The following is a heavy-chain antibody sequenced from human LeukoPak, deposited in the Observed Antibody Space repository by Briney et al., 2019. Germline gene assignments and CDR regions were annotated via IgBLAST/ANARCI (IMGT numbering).Heavy chain of an antibody. Sequence: GGSLRLSCAASGFPFSSYAMSWVRQAPGKGLEGVSAISGSGGSTYYADSVKGRFTISRDNSKNTLFLQMNSLRADDTAVYYCAKAGDSSSSPLFLDWGQGTLVTVSS. D-gene: IGHD6-6*01. CDR3: AKAGDSSSSPLFLD. V-gene: IGHV3-23*01. CDR2: ISGSGGST. J-gene: IGHJ4*02. CDR1: GFPFSSYA.